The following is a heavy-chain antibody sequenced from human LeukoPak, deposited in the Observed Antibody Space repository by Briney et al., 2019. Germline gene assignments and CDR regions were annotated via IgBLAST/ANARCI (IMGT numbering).Heavy chain of an antibody. Sequence: SETLSLTCAVYGGSFSGYYWGWIRQPPGKGLEWIASIFYSGSTFYNPSLKSRVTISVDTSKNQFSLKLSSVTAADTAVYYCARHSYDILTGYYTKTFDYWGQGTLVTVSS. CDR2: IFYSGST. CDR1: GGSFSGYY. V-gene: IGHV4-34*12. D-gene: IGHD3-9*01. CDR3: ARHSYDILTGYYTKTFDY. J-gene: IGHJ4*02.